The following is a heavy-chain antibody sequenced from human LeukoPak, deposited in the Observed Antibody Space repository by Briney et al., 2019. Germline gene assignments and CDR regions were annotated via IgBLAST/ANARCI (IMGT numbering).Heavy chain of an antibody. D-gene: IGHD2-15*01. CDR3: ARERWHCRVNCYSVYYYALDV. CDR1: GFTFSSYA. V-gene: IGHV3-30-3*01. Sequence: GGSLRLSCAASGFTFSSYAMHWVRQAPGKGLEWVAVISYDGSNKYYADSVKGRFTISRDNSKNTLYLQMNSLRAEDTAVYYYARERWHCRVNCYSVYYYALDVWGQGTTVTVSS. J-gene: IGHJ6*02. CDR2: ISYDGSNK.